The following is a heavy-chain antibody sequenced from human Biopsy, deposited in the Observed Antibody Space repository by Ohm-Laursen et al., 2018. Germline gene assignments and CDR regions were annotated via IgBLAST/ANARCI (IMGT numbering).Heavy chain of an antibody. CDR3: ARPTNARAGGAPFDI. J-gene: IGHJ3*02. V-gene: IGHV3-33*01. CDR1: GFSFSSYG. D-gene: IGHD1-1*01. Sequence: SLRLSRAASGFSFSSYGMHWDCQAPGKGLEWVAVLWYDGTNKYYADSVKGLFTISRDNSKNTLYLQMNSLRAEDTAMYYCARPTNARAGGAPFDIWGQGTMVTVSS. CDR2: LWYDGTNK.